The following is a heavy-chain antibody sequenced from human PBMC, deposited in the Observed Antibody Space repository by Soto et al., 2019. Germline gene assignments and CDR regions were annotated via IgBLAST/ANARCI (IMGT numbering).Heavy chain of an antibody. Sequence: GGSLRLSCAASAFTFSNSAMSWVRQAPGKGLEWVSTIGSIDTGTYYADYVKSRITISRDNSKNTLYLQMNSLRAEDTAVYYCAKVSSGWAFDYWGQGTLVTVSS. V-gene: IGHV3-23*01. CDR3: AKVSSGWAFDY. D-gene: IGHD6-19*01. J-gene: IGHJ4*02. CDR1: AFTFSNSA. CDR2: IGSIDTGT.